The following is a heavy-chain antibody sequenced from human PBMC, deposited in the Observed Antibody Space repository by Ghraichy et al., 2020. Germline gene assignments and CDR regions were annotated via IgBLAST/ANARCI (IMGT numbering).Heavy chain of an antibody. J-gene: IGHJ4*02. CDR2: IYHSGST. CDR3: ATAVAGTRDFDY. CDR1: GYSISSGYY. Sequence: SETLSLTCTVSGYSISSGYYWGWLRQPPGKGLEWIGSIYHSGSTYYNPSLKSRVTISVDTSKNQFSLKLSSVTAADTAVYYCATAVAGTRDFDYWGQGTLVTVSS. V-gene: IGHV4-38-2*02. D-gene: IGHD6-19*01.